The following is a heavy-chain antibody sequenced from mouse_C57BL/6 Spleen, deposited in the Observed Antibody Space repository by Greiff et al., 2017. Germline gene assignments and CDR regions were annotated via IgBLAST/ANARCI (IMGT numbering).Heavy chain of an antibody. V-gene: IGHV4-1*01. CDR3: ARPYTVYAMDY. D-gene: IGHD1-1*01. CDR1: GIDFSRSW. J-gene: IGHJ4*01. Sequence: DVQLQESGGGLVQPGGSLKLSCAASGIDFSRSWMSWVRRAPGKGLEWIGEINPDSSTINYAPSLKDKFIISRDNAKNTLYLQMSKVRSEDTALYYCARPYTVYAMDYWGQGTSVTVSS. CDR2: INPDSSTI.